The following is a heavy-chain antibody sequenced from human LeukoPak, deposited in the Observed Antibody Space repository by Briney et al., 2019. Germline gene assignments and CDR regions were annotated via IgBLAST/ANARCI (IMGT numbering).Heavy chain of an antibody. Sequence: GGSLRLSCAASGFTFHNYWMSWVRQAPGKGLEWVANTNEDEGEKNYVDSVRGRFTISRDNPKYSLYLQMNSLRVEDTALYYCARGWAAIPDWGQGTLVTVSS. V-gene: IGHV3-7*01. CDR2: TNEDEGEK. D-gene: IGHD2-21*02. CDR3: ARGWAAIPD. J-gene: IGHJ4*02. CDR1: GFTFHNYW.